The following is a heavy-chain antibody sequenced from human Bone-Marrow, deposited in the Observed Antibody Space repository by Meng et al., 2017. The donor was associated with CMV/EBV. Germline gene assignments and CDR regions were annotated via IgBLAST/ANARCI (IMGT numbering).Heavy chain of an antibody. Sequence: ASVKVSCKASGYTFTSYAMHWVRQAPGQRLEWMGWSNAGNGNTKYSQEFQGRVTITRDTSASTAYMELSSLRSEDMAVYYCAKRNMVRGDPYFDYWGQGTLVTVSS. D-gene: IGHD3-10*01. CDR3: AKRNMVRGDPYFDY. CDR1: GYTFTSYA. V-gene: IGHV1-3*02. CDR2: SNAGNGNT. J-gene: IGHJ4*02.